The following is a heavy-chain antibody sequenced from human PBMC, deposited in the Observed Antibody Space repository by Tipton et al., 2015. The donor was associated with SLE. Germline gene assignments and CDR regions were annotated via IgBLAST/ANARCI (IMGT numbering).Heavy chain of an antibody. CDR2: ISWNSGSI. CDR3: ANPGAMVQGVTD. D-gene: IGHD3-10*01. CDR1: GFTFDDYA. Sequence: SLRLSCAASGFTFDDYAMHWVRQAPGKGLEWVSGISWNSGSIGYADSVKGRFTISRDNAKNSLYLQMNSLRAEDTALYYCANPGAMVQGVTDWGQGTLVIVSS. V-gene: IGHV3-9*01. J-gene: IGHJ4*02.